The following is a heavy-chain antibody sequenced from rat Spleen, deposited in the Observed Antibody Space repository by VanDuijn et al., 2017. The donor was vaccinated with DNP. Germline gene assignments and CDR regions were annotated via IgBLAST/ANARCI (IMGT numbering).Heavy chain of an antibody. CDR1: GFTFSNYD. Sequence: EVQLVESGGGLVQPGRSLKLSWAASGFTFSNYDMAWVRQAPTKGLEWVVSICNIVVDTYYRDSVKGRFTISRDDEKNTLSLQMDRMRSEDTATYYCERHNNFDYWGQGVMVTVSS. V-gene: IGHV5S13*01. CDR3: ERHNNFDY. CDR2: ICNIVVDT. J-gene: IGHJ2*01. D-gene: IGHD1-10*01.